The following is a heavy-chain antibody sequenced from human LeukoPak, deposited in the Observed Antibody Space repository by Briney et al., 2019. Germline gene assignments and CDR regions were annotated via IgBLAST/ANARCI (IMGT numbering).Heavy chain of an antibody. J-gene: IGHJ4*02. CDR1: GASISTYH. CDR2: AHSDGTT. CDR3: ARDGLYTYGYSYFDC. V-gene: IGHV4-4*07. D-gene: IGHD5-18*01. Sequence: SETLSLTCIVSGASISTYHWSWIRQSAEKGLEWIGRAHSDGTTNYNPSIKSRVTMSIDTSKNQLSLKLTSVTAADAAVYYCARDGLYTYGYSYFDCWGQGTLVTVSS.